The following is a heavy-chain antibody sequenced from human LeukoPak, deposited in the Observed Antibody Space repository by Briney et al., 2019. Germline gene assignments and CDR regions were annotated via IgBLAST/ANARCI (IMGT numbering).Heavy chain of an antibody. J-gene: IGHJ3*02. CDR2: INPNSGGT. CDR1: GYTFTGYY. V-gene: IGHV1-2*02. D-gene: IGHD3-10*01. CDR3: ATLWFGEGGGAFDI. Sequence: ASVKVSCKASGYTFTGYYMHWVRQAPGQGLEWMGWINPNSGGTNYAQKFQGRVTMTRDTSISTAYMELSRLRSDDTAVYYCATLWFGEGGGAFDIWGQGTMVTVSS.